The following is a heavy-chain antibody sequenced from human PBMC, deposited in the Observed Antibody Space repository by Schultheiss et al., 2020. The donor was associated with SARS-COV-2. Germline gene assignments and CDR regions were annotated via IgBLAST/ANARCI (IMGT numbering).Heavy chain of an antibody. CDR1: GFTFSSCA. D-gene: IGHD6-6*01. CDR3: VKELYGGYSSSSYLYYYYGMDV. J-gene: IGHJ6*02. V-gene: IGHV3-23*01. Sequence: GGSLRLSCAASGFTFSSCAMSWVRQAPGKGLEWVSAISGGGGSTYYADSVKGRFTISRDNSKNTLYLQMSSLRAEDTAVYYCVKELYGGYSSSSYLYYYYGMDVWGQGTTVTVSS. CDR2: ISGGGGST.